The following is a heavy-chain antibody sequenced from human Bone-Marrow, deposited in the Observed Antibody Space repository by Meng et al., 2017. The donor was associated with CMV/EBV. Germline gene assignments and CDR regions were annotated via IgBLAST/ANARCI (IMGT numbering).Heavy chain of an antibody. CDR2: IYYSGST. D-gene: IGHD6-6*01. CDR3: ARGRASSSPPVFDY. CDR1: GGSISSYY. Sequence: GSLRLSCTVSGGSISSYYWSWIRQPPGKGLEWIGYIYYSGSTNYNPSLKSRVTISVDTSKNQFSLKLSSVTAADTAVYYCARGRASSSPPVFDYWGQGTLVTVS. V-gene: IGHV4-59*01. J-gene: IGHJ4*02.